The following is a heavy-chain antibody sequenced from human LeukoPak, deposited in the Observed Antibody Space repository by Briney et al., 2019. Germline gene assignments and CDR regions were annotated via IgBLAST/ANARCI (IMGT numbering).Heavy chain of an antibody. Sequence: ASVKVSCKASGYTFQTYDIDWVRQAPGQGLEWMGWISTYNGNTNYAQKLQGRVAMTTDTSTSTAYMELRSLRSDDTAVYYCARDRAADYGSGTYPDYWGQGTLVTVSS. CDR2: ISTYNGNT. V-gene: IGHV1-18*01. CDR3: ARDRAADYGSGTYPDY. D-gene: IGHD3-10*01. CDR1: GYTFQTYD. J-gene: IGHJ4*02.